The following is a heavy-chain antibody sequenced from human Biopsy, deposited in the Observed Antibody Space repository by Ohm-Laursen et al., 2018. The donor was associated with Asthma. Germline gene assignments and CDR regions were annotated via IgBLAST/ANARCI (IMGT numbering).Heavy chain of an antibody. CDR3: AKEVFPGWELRRGPDS. J-gene: IGHJ4*02. CDR1: GFSFSNYG. D-gene: IGHD1-26*01. Sequence: SLRLSCTAPGFSFSNYGMHWVRQAPGKGLDWVAVISFDGTNRNYTDYVKGRFTISRDNSRNTLHLEMNSLRAEDTAVYFCAKEVFPGWELRRGPDSWGQGTLVTVSS. V-gene: IGHV3-30*18. CDR2: ISFDGTNR.